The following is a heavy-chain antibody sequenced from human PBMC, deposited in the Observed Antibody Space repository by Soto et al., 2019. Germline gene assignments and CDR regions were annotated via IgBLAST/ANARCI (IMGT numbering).Heavy chain of an antibody. CDR2: ISSSSSTI. D-gene: IGHD3-22*01. CDR3: ARYLVVVITSQSGY. V-gene: IGHV3-48*02. J-gene: IGHJ4*02. Sequence: EVQLVESGGGLVQPGGSLRLSCAASGFTFSSYSMNWVRQAPGKGLEWVSYISSSSSTIYYADSVKGRFTISRDKAKNSLYRQMNSLRDGDTAVYYCARYLVVVITSQSGYWVQGTLVTVSS. CDR1: GFTFSSYS.